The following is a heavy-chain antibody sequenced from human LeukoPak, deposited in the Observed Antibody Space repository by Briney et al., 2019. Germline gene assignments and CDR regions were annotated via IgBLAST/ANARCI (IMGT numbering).Heavy chain of an antibody. CDR2: ISGSGGST. V-gene: IGHV3-23*01. CDR3: AKGGLWFGELIDY. CDR1: GFTFSSYA. Sequence: GGSLRLSCAASGFTFSSYAMSWVRQAPGEGLEWVSAISGSGGSTYYADSVKGRFTISRDNSKNTLYLQMNSLRAEDTAVYYCAKGGLWFGELIDYWGQGTLVTVSS. J-gene: IGHJ4*02. D-gene: IGHD3-10*01.